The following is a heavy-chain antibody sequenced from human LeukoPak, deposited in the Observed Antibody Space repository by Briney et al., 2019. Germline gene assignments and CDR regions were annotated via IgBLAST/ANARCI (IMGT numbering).Heavy chain of an antibody. V-gene: IGHV1-18*04. CDR2: ISAYNGDT. J-gene: IGHJ5*02. CDR1: GYTFTSYG. CDR3: ARSGDGNWFDP. Sequence: ASVKVSCKASGYTFTSYGISWVRQAPGQGLEWMGWISAYNGDTNYAQKFRGRVTMTTDTSTSTAYMEVRSLTSDDTAIYYCARSGDGNWFDPWGQGTLVIVSS.